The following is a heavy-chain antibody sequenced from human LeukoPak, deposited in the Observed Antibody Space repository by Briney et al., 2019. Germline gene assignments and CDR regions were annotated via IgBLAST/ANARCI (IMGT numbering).Heavy chain of an antibody. D-gene: IGHD6-19*01. CDR1: GFTFSNYA. CDR2: MSYDETNK. Sequence: PGGSLRLSCAASGFTFSNYAIHWVRQAPGKGLEWVAVMSYDETNKQYADFVKGRFTISRDNSKNTLYLQMNSLRPEDTAVYYCARDGGWYDSAFDIWGQGTMVTVSS. CDR3: ARDGGWYDSAFDI. V-gene: IGHV3-30-3*01. J-gene: IGHJ3*02.